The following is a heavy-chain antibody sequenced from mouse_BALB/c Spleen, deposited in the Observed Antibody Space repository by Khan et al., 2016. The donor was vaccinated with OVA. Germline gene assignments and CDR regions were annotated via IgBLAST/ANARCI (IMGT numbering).Heavy chain of an antibody. CDR3: NAWGGYGY. J-gene: IGHJ2*01. Sequence: VQLQQSGAELVRSGASVKLSCTASGFNIKDYYMHWVKQRPEQGLEWIGWIDPANGDTEYAPKFQGQATMTADPSSNTAYLQLSSLTSEDTAVYYCNAWGGYGYWGQGTTLTVSS. CDR1: GFNIKDYY. V-gene: IGHV14-4*02. CDR2: IDPANGDT. D-gene: IGHD3-2*02.